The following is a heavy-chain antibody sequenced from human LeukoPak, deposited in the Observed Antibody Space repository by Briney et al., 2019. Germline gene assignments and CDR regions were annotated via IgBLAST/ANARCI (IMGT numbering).Heavy chain of an antibody. D-gene: IGHD3-16*02. V-gene: IGHV3-11*04. CDR1: GFTFSDYY. CDR3: ARGYYDYVWGSYRYQYYFDY. CDR2: ISSSGSTI. J-gene: IGHJ4*02. Sequence: GGSLRLSCAASGFTFSDYYLSWIRQAPGKGLEWVSYISSSGSTIYYADSVKGRFTISRDNAKNSLYLQMNSLRAEDTAVYYCARGYYDYVWGSYRYQYYFDYWGQGTLVTVSS.